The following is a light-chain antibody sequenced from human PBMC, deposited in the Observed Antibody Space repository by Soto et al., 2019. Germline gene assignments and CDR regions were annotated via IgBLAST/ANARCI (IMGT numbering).Light chain of an antibody. J-gene: IGLJ1*01. V-gene: IGLV2-23*03. CDR1: SSDVGSYNL. Sequence: QSTLRHPASVSGSPGQSITLACNGTSSDVGSYNLVSWYQQHPGKAPKLMIYEGSKRPSGVSNRFSGSKSGNTASLTISGLQAEDEADYYCCSFAGSNNFVFGTGTKVTVL. CDR3: CSFAGSNNFV. CDR2: EGS.